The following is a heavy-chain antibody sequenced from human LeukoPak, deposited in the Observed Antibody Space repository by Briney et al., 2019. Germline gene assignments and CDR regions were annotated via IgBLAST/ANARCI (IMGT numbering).Heavy chain of an antibody. J-gene: IGHJ5*02. V-gene: IGHV1-2*02. CDR2: INPNSGGT. D-gene: IGHD2-2*02. CDR1: GYTFTDYY. Sequence: ASVKVSCAASGYTFTDYYTHWVRQAPGQGLEWMGWINPNSGGTNYAQKFHGRVTMTRDTSISTAYMELSSLRSDDTAVYYCARAPYCDSSSCYTGHNWFDPWGQGTLVTVSS. CDR3: ARAPYCDSSSCYTGHNWFDP.